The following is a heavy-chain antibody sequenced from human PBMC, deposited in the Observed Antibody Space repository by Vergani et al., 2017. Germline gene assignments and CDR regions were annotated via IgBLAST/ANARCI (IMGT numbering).Heavy chain of an antibody. CDR3: ARARCNEACYMSNWLDS. D-gene: IGHD2-8*01. J-gene: IGHJ5*01. CDR1: GFTFDDYA. Sequence: EVQLVESGGVVVQPGGSLRLSCAASGFTFDDYAMHWVRQVPGKGLLWVSRIKSDGRITAYADSVKGRFTISRDNAQNTLYLQMDSLSVEATSVSYCARARCNEACYMSNWLDSWGQGTLVTVSS. CDR2: IKSDGRIT. V-gene: IGHV3-74*03.